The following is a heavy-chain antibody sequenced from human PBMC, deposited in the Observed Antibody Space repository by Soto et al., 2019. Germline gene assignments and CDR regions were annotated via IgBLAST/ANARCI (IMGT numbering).Heavy chain of an antibody. Sequence: QVQLQESGPGLVKPSETLSLTCTVSGGSISSYYWTWIRQLAGKGLECPGRVYTSGSTNYNPSLKSRVTISVDTSKNQFSLKLSSVTAADTAVYYCARDRGAYRWFDPWGQGTLVTVSS. J-gene: IGHJ5*02. D-gene: IGHD3-10*01. CDR2: VYTSGST. V-gene: IGHV4-4*07. CDR1: GGSISSYY. CDR3: ARDRGAYRWFDP.